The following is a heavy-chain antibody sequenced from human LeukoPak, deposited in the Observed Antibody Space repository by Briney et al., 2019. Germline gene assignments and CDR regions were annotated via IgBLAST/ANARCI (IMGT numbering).Heavy chain of an antibody. V-gene: IGHV1-69*04. CDR3: ARDLGGSGSSWAFDI. CDR1: GGTFSSYA. Sequence: GASVKVSCKASGGTFSSYAISWVRQAPGQGLEWMGRIIPILGIANYAQKFQGRVTITADKSTSTAYMELSSLRSEDTAVYYCARDLGGSGSSWAFDIWGQGTMVTVSS. D-gene: IGHD3-10*01. J-gene: IGHJ3*02. CDR2: IIPILGIA.